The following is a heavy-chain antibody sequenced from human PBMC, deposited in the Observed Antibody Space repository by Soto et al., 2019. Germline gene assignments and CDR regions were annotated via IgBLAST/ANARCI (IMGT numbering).Heavy chain of an antibody. J-gene: IGHJ6*02. V-gene: IGHV4-59*01. Sequence: PSETLSLTCAVYGGSFSGYYWSWIRQPPGKGLEWIGYIYYSGSTNYNPSLKSRVTISVDTSKNQFSLKLSSVTAADTAVYYCARDHCSSTSCYAGGNYYYGMDVWGQGTTVTVSS. CDR2: IYYSGST. D-gene: IGHD2-2*01. CDR1: GGSFSGYY. CDR3: ARDHCSSTSCYAGGNYYYGMDV.